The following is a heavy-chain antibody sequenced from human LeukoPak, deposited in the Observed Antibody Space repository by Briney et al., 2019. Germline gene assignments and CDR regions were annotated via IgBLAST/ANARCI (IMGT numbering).Heavy chain of an antibody. V-gene: IGHV3-21*01. CDR2: ISSSSSYI. D-gene: IGHD5-12*01. Sequence: GGSRRLSCAASGFTFSSYSMNWDRQALGKGLEWVSSISSSSSYIYYADSVKGRFTISRDNAKNSLYLQMNSLRAEDTAVYYCARVPGGYAAGARDYWGQGTLVTVSS. J-gene: IGHJ4*02. CDR3: ARVPGGYAAGARDY. CDR1: GFTFSSYS.